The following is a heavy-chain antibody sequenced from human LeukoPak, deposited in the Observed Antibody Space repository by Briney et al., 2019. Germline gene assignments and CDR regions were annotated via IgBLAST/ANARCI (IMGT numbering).Heavy chain of an antibody. CDR2: INPNSGGT. D-gene: IGHD1-26*01. CDR1: GYTFTGYY. Sequence: ASVKVSCKASGYTFTGYYMHWVRQAPGQGLEWMGWINPNSGGTNYAQKFQGRVTMTRDTSISTAYMELSRLRSDDTAVYYCARDQWEPGLYYYYYYMDVWGKGTTVTVSS. CDR3: ARDQWEPGLYYYYYYMDV. J-gene: IGHJ6*03. V-gene: IGHV1-2*02.